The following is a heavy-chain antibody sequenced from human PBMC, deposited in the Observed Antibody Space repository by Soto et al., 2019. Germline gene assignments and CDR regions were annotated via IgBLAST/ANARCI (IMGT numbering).Heavy chain of an antibody. CDR1: GWSFSGYY. J-gene: IGHJ4*02. CDR2: INHSGST. Sequence: PSETLSLTCAVYGWSFSGYYWSWIRQPPGKGLEWIGEINHSGSTNYNPSLKSRVTISVDTSKNQFSLKLSSVTAADTAVYYCARGPVGSGSYYNVEAPLFDYWGQGTLVTVSS. D-gene: IGHD3-10*01. V-gene: IGHV4-34*01. CDR3: ARGPVGSGSYYNVEAPLFDY.